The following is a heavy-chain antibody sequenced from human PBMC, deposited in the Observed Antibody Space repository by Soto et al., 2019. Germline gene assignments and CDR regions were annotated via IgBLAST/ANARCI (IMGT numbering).Heavy chain of an antibody. D-gene: IGHD1-1*01. CDR3: ARGRYGDY. J-gene: IGHJ4*02. Sequence: QVHLVQSGAEVKKPGASVKVSCKASGYTFTSYGITWVRQAPGQGLEWMGWISAHNGNTDYAQELQGRVIVTRDTSTRTAYMELRSLRSDDTAVYYCARGRYGDYWGQGALVTVSS. CDR2: ISAHNGNT. CDR1: GYTFTSYG. V-gene: IGHV1-18*01.